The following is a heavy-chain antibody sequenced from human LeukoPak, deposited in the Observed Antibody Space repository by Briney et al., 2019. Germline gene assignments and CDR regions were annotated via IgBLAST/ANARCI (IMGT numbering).Heavy chain of an antibody. V-gene: IGHV3-53*01. J-gene: IGHJ4*02. CDR1: GLTVSSSY. CDR2: IYNDGST. D-gene: IGHD6-6*01. Sequence: GGSLRLSCAASGLTVSSSYMSWVRQAPGKGLEWVSIIYNDGSTYYADSMKGRFTISRDNSKNTLYLQVNSLRAEDTAMYYCARTARLLDYWGQGTLVTVSS. CDR3: ARTARLLDY.